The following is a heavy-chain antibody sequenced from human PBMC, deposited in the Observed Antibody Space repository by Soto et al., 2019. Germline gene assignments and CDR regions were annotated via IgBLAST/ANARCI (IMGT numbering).Heavy chain of an antibody. CDR1: GGTFSSYA. V-gene: IGHV1-69*13. CDR3: ARDEDTAMVREYYYYGMDV. Sequence: ASVKVSCKASGGTFSSYAISWVRQAPGQGLEWMGGIIPIFGTANYAQKFQGRVTITADESTSTAYMELSSLRSEDTAVYYCARDEDTAMVREYYYYGMDVWGQGTTVTVSS. J-gene: IGHJ6*02. D-gene: IGHD5-18*01. CDR2: IIPIFGTA.